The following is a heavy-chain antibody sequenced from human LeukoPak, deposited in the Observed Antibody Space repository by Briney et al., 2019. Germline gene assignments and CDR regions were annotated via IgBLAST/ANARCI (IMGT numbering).Heavy chain of an antibody. CDR3: VSRNYGSSPFDY. CDR1: GFTFSRYW. D-gene: IGHD4-17*01. CDR2: ISSDGSNT. Sequence: PGGSLRLSCAASGFTFSRYWMHWVRQAPGKGLAWVSHISSDGSNTNYADSVKGRFTISRDNAKNTLYLQMDSLTAEDTAVYYCVSRNYGSSPFDYWGQGNLVTVSS. J-gene: IGHJ4*02. V-gene: IGHV3-74*01.